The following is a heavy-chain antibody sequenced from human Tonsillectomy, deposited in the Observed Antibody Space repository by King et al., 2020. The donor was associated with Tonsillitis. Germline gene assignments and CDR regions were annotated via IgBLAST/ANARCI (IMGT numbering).Heavy chain of an antibody. D-gene: IGHD3-9*01. J-gene: IGHJ4*02. Sequence: VQLVESGGGLVKPGGSLRLSCAASGFTFSNAWMSWVRQAPGKGLEWVGRIKSKTDGGTTDYAAPVKGRFTISRDDSKNTLYLQMNSLKTEDTAVYYCTTASPRRYFDWALFDYWGQGTLVTVSS. CDR2: IKSKTDGGTT. CDR1: GFTFSNAW. CDR3: TTASPRRYFDWALFDY. V-gene: IGHV3-15*01.